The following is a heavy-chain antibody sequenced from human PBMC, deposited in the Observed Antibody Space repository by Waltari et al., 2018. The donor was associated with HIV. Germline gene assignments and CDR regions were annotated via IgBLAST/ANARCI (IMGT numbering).Heavy chain of an antibody. Sequence: EVQLLESGGGLVQPGGSLRLSCAGSGFTFSSYAMTWVRQAPGKGLEWVSAIFGDGGSTFYADSVKGRCTISRDNSKNTLYLQMNSLRAEDTAVYYCAKGTLNPLTTDYWGQGTLVTVSS. D-gene: IGHD4-17*01. J-gene: IGHJ4*02. CDR2: IFGDGGST. V-gene: IGHV3-23*01. CDR1: GFTFSSYA. CDR3: AKGTLNPLTTDY.